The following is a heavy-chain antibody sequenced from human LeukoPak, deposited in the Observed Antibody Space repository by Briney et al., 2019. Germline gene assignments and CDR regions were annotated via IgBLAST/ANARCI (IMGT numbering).Heavy chain of an antibody. CDR2: IYYSGST. V-gene: IGHV4-59*01. Sequence: SETLSLTCTVSGGSISSYYWSWLRQPPGKGLEWIGHIYYSGSTNYNPSLKSRVTISVDTSKNQFSLKLSSVTAADTAVYYCARVARVDFGVVTYYYYYMDVWGKGTTVTVSS. CDR3: ARVARVDFGVVTYYYYYMDV. D-gene: IGHD3-3*01. J-gene: IGHJ6*03. CDR1: GGSISSYY.